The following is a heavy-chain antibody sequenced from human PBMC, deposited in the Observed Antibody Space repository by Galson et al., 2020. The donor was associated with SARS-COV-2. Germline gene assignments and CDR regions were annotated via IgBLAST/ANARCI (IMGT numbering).Heavy chain of an antibody. V-gene: IGHV3-15*01. D-gene: IGHD6-19*01. Sequence: GGSLRLSCAASGFTFSNAWMSWVRQAPGKGLEWVGRIKSKTDGGTTDNAAPVKGRITISRDDSKNTLYLQMNSLKTEDTAVYYCTTVCSSVWYFMVLDFDYWGQGSLVTVSS. CDR2: IKSKTDGGTT. J-gene: IGHJ4*02. CDR1: GFTFSNAW. CDR3: TTVCSSVWYFMVLDFDY.